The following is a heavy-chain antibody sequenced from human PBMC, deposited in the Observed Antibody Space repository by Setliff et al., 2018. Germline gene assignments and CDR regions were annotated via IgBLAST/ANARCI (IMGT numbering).Heavy chain of an antibody. CDR2: IWDDGVKK. V-gene: IGHV3-33*08. D-gene: IGHD2-15*01. J-gene: IGHJ4*02. CDR3: ARTCSGSGCYAGLES. Sequence: PGESLKISCAASGFTFSIYAMTWVRQAPGKGLEWVAVIWDDGVKKYHADSVKGRFTISRDNSKNTLYLQMNSLRPEDTAVYYCARTCSGSGCYAGLESWGQGTPVTVSS. CDR1: GFTFSIYA.